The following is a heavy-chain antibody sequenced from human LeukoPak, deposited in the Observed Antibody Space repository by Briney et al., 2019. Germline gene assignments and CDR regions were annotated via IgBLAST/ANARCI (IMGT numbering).Heavy chain of an antibody. D-gene: IGHD3-22*01. Sequence: GASVKVSCKASGYTFTSYGISWVRQAPGQGLEWMGWISAYNGNTNYAQKLQGRVTMTTDTFTSTAYMELRSLRSDDTAVYYCARDALPGAYDSSGYSSPGAWFDPWGQGTLVTVSS. CDR2: ISAYNGNT. V-gene: IGHV1-18*01. CDR1: GYTFTSYG. CDR3: ARDALPGAYDSSGYSSPGAWFDP. J-gene: IGHJ5*02.